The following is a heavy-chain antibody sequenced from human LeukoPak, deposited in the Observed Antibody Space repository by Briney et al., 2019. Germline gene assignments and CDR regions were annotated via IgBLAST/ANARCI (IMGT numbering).Heavy chain of an antibody. CDR2: ISSSGGST. J-gene: IGHJ5*02. D-gene: IGHD4-17*01. Sequence: PAGSLRLSCSASGFTSSRSSMHWVRQAPGEGLEYVSGISSSGGSTYYADSVKGRFTISRDNAKNSLYLQMNSLRAEDTAVYYCARVDFTVTTDRSRFDPWGQGTLVTVSS. CDR1: GFTSSRSS. V-gene: IGHV3-64*04. CDR3: ARVDFTVTTDRSRFDP.